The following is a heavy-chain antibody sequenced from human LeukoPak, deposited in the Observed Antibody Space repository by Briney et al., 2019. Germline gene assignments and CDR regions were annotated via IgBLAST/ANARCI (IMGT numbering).Heavy chain of an antibody. CDR1: GYTFTGYY. J-gene: IGHJ3*02. Sequence: ASVKVSCKASGYTFTGYYMHWVRQAPGQGLEWMGWINPNSGGTNYAQKFQGWVTMTRDTSISTAYMELSRLRSDDTAVYYCAAGAAAGPDAFDIWGQGTMVTVSS. D-gene: IGHD6-13*01. V-gene: IGHV1-2*04. CDR3: AAGAAAGPDAFDI. CDR2: INPNSGGT.